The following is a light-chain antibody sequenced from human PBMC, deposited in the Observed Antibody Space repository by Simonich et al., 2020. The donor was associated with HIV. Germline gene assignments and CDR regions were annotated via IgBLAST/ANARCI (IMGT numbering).Light chain of an antibody. CDR3: MQGTHWPT. CDR2: LGS. V-gene: IGKV2-28*01. Sequence: DIVMTQSPLSLPVTPGEPASISCRSSQSLLHSNGYNYLDWYLQKPGQSPQLLIYLGSNRASGVPDRFSGSGSGTDFTLRISRVEAEDVGVYYCMQGTHWPTFGQGTKLELK. J-gene: IGKJ1*01. CDR1: QSLLHSNGYNY.